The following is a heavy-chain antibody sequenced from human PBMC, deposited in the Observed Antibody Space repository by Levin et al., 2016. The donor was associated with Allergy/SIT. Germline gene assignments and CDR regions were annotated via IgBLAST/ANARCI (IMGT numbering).Heavy chain of an antibody. Sequence: WIRQPPGKGLEWVSYISNSDSSIYYADSVKGRFTISRDNAKNSLYLQMNSLRAEDTAVYYCARGFVVVVPATPNFYGMDVWGQGTTVTVSS. D-gene: IGHD2-15*01. CDR3: ARGFVVVVPATPNFYGMDV. V-gene: IGHV3-11*01. CDR2: ISNSDSSI. J-gene: IGHJ6*02.